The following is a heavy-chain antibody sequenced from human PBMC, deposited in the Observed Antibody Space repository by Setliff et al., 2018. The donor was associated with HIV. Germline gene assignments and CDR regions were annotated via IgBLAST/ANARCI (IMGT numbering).Heavy chain of an antibody. Sequence: GASVKVSCKASGYTFTRNQIHWVRQAPGQGLEWMGIINPSGGSAAYAEKFRGRVTMTSDTSTNTVYMELRSLRSEETAVFYCARDGGDGSGYYYADYWGQRTLVTVSS. V-gene: IGHV1-46*01. J-gene: IGHJ4*02. CDR1: GYTFTRNQ. D-gene: IGHD3-22*01. CDR3: ARDGGDGSGYYYADY. CDR2: INPSGGSA.